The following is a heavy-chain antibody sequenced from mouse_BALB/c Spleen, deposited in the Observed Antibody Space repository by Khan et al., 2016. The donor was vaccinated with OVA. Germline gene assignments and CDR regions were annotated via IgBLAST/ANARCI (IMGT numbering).Heavy chain of an antibody. CDR3: ARCRVWLPYYYAMDY. D-gene: IGHD2-2*01. J-gene: IGHJ4*01. V-gene: IGHV1S137*01. CDR1: GYTFTDYA. Sequence: QVQLQQSGAELVRPGVSVKISCKGSGYTFTDYAMHWVKQSHAKSLEWIGVISTYYGDARYNQKFKGKATMTVDKSSSTAYMELARLTSEDSAIYYCARCRVWLPYYYAMDYWGQGTSVTVSS. CDR2: ISTYYGDA.